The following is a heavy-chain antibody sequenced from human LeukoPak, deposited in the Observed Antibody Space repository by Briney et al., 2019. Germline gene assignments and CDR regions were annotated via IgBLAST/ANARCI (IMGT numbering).Heavy chain of an antibody. CDR3: AKDRYSYGFGVDY. J-gene: IGHJ4*02. Sequence: GRSLRLSCAASGFTFSSYGMHWVRQAPGKGLERVAVIWYDGSNKYYADSVKGRFTISRDNSKNTLYLQMNSLRAEDTAVYYCAKDRYSYGFGVDYWGQGTLVTVSS. CDR2: IWYDGSNK. CDR1: GFTFSSYG. V-gene: IGHV3-33*06. D-gene: IGHD5-18*01.